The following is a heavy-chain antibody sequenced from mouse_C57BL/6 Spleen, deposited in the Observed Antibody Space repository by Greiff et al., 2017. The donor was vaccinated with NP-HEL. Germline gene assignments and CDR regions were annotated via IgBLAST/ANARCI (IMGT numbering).Heavy chain of an antibody. CDR3: ALYDYDGGGFFDY. Sequence: QVQLQQPGAELVKPGASVKLSCKASGYTFTSYWMHWVKQRPGQGLEWIGMIHPNSGSTNYNEKFKSKATLTVDKSSSTAYMQLSSLTSEDSAVYYGALYDYDGGGFFDYWGQGTTLTVSS. D-gene: IGHD2-4*01. J-gene: IGHJ2*01. CDR1: GYTFTSYW. V-gene: IGHV1-64*01. CDR2: IHPNSGST.